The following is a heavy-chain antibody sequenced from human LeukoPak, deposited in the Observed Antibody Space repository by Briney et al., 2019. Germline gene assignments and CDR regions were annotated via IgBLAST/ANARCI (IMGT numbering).Heavy chain of an antibody. CDR3: ARDGGWQLVSNNWFDP. J-gene: IGHJ5*02. CDR1: GFTFSSYS. CDR2: ISSSSSYI. D-gene: IGHD6-6*01. Sequence: GGSLRLSCAASGFTFSSYSMNWVRQAPGKGLEWVSSISSSSSYIYYADSVKGRFTISRDNAKNSLYLQMNSLRAEDTAVYYCARDGGWQLVSNNWFDPWGQGTLVTVSS. V-gene: IGHV3-21*01.